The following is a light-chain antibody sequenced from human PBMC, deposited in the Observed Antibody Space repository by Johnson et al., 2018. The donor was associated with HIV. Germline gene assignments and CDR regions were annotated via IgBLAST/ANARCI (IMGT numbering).Light chain of an antibody. J-gene: IGLJ1*01. V-gene: IGLV1-51*01. CDR3: GTWDSRLSAYV. Sequence: QSVLTQPPSVSAAPGQKVTISCSGSSSNIGNNYVSWYQQLPGTATKLLIYDNNKRPSGIPDRFSGSKSGTSATLGITGLQTGDEADYYCGTWDSRLSAYVFGSGTKVTVL. CDR2: DNN. CDR1: SSNIGNNY.